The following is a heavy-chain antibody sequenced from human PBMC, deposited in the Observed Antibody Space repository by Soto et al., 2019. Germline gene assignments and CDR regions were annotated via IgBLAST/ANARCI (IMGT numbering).Heavy chain of an antibody. Sequence: QVQLVESGGGVVQPGRSLRLSCAASGFTFSSYGMHWVRQAPGKGLEWVAVISYDGSNKYYADSVKGRFTISRDNSKNPLYLQMNSLRAEDTAVYYCAKSGGDIGGLYWGQGTLVTVSS. D-gene: IGHD5-12*01. V-gene: IGHV3-30*18. CDR2: ISYDGSNK. CDR3: AKSGGDIGGLY. J-gene: IGHJ4*02. CDR1: GFTFSSYG.